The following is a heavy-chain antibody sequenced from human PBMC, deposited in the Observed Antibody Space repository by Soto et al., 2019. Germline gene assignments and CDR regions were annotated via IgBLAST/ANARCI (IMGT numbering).Heavy chain of an antibody. CDR3: AKDLVQFVMVRGVIRSDYYYYGMDV. V-gene: IGHV3-23*01. D-gene: IGHD3-10*01. CDR2: ISGSGGST. J-gene: IGHJ6*02. Sequence: GGSLRLSCAASGFTFSSYAMSWVRQAPGKGLEWVSAISGSGGSTYYADSVKGRFTISRDNSKNTLYLQMNSLRAEDTAVYYCAKDLVQFVMVRGVIRSDYYYYGMDVWGQGTTVTVSS. CDR1: GFTFSSYA.